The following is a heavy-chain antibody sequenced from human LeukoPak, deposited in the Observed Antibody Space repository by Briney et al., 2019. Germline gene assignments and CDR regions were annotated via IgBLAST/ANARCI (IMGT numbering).Heavy chain of an antibody. Sequence: PSETLSLTCTVSGDFISSYYWSWIRQPPGKGLEWIGYIYYSGSTNYNPSLKSRVTISVDTSKNQFSLKLNSVIAADTAVYYCARATYHSGAGSYIYYYMDVWGKGTTVTVSS. D-gene: IGHD3-10*01. J-gene: IGHJ6*03. CDR2: IYYSGST. CDR3: ARATYHSGAGSYIYYYMDV. CDR1: GDFISSYY. V-gene: IGHV4-59*01.